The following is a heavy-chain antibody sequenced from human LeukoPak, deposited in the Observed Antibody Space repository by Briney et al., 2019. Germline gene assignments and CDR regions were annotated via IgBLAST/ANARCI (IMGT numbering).Heavy chain of an antibody. Sequence: ASVKVSCKASGYTFTRYDISWVRQATGQGLEWMGWINPNSGGTNYAQKFQGRVTMTRDTSISTAYMELSRLRSDDTAVYYCARAITRYCSSTSCLNAFDIWGQGTMVTVSS. CDR1: GYTFTRYD. J-gene: IGHJ3*02. CDR3: ARAITRYCSSTSCLNAFDI. CDR2: INPNSGGT. D-gene: IGHD2-2*01. V-gene: IGHV1-2*02.